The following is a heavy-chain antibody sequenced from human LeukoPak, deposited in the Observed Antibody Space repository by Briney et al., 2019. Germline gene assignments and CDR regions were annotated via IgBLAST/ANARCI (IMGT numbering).Heavy chain of an antibody. J-gene: IGHJ6*03. CDR3: AREESSYGSGKNYYYYYMDV. CDR2: IYTSEST. Sequence: ASQTLSLTCTVSGNSISSGDNYWSWIRQPAGKGLEWIGRIYTSESTNYNPSLKSRVTISVDTSKNQFSLKLNSVTAADTAVYYCAREESSYGSGKNYYYYYMDVWGKGTTVAISS. CDR1: GNSISSGDNY. V-gene: IGHV4-61*02. D-gene: IGHD3-10*01.